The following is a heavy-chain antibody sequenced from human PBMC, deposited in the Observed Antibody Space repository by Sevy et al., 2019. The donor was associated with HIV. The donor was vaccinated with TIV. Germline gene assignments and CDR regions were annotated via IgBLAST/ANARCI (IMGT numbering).Heavy chain of an antibody. CDR3: ARDREDIVVVVAAEHPYYYYYGMDV. D-gene: IGHD2-15*01. CDR2: IYTSRST. V-gene: IGHV4-4*07. Sequence: SETLSLTCTVSGGSISSYYWSRIRQPAWKGLEWIGRIYTSRSTNYNPSLKSRVTMSVDTSKNQFSLKLGSVTAADPAVYYCARDREDIVVVVAAEHPYYYYYGMDVWGQGTTVTVSS. CDR1: GGSISSYY. J-gene: IGHJ6*02.